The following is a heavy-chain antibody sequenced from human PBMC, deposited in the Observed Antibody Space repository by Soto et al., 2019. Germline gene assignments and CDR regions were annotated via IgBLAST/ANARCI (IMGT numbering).Heavy chain of an antibody. CDR2: ISIEKGDT. J-gene: IGHJ2*01. Sequence: QVQLVQSGAEVKKPGASVKVACKASGYSFDTFGMSWVRQGPGQGLEWMGWISIEKGDTNSAKKFQDRVTTTTYTSPSTAYLERRSLTSDDTGVYYCARGYCSVGSCFTCWHFDLWGRGTLVTVSS. D-gene: IGHD2-15*01. CDR1: GYSFDTFG. V-gene: IGHV1-18*01. CDR3: ARGYCSVGSCFTCWHFDL.